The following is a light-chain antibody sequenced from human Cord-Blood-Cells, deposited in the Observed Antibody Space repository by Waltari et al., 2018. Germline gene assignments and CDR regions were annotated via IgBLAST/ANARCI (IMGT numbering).Light chain of an antibody. CDR2: LGS. Sequence: DIVMPQFPLSLPVTPGEPASLSCRSSQSLLHSNGYNYLDWYLQKSGQSPQLLIYLGSNRASGVPDRFSGSGSGTDFTLKISRVEAEDVGVYYCMQALQTPLTFGGGTKVEIK. J-gene: IGKJ4*01. V-gene: IGKV2-28*01. CDR1: QSLLHSNGYNY. CDR3: MQALQTPLT.